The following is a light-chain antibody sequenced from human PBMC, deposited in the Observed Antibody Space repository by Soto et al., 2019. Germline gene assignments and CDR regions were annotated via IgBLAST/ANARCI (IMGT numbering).Light chain of an antibody. CDR2: EVS. CDR1: SSDVGGYNF. V-gene: IGLV2-8*01. CDR3: SSYAGRNIVV. J-gene: IGLJ2*01. Sequence: QSALTKPPSASGSPGQSVTISCTGTSSDVGGYNFVSWYQQHPGKAPKLMIYEVSERPSGVADRFSGSKSGNTDSLTVSGLQSEDEADYYCSSYAGRNIVVFGGGTKLTVL.